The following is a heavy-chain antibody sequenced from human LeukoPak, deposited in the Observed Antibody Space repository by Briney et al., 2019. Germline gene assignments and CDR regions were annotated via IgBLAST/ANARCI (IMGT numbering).Heavy chain of an antibody. CDR3: ANDLTGGSYYFAMDV. V-gene: IGHV3-23*01. D-gene: IGHD7-27*01. CDR2: ISGSGGST. CDR1: GFTFSSYA. J-gene: IGHJ6*02. Sequence: PGGSLRLSCAASGFTFSSYAMSWVRQAPGKGLEWVSAISGSGGSTYYADSVKGRFTISRDNSKNTLYLQMNSLRAEDTAVYYCANDLTGGSYYFAMDVWGPGTTVTVSS.